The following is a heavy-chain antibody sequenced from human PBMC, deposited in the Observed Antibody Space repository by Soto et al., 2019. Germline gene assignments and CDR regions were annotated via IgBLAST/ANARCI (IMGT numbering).Heavy chain of an antibody. CDR2: ISGSGGST. CDR3: AKERPYNWNDAALDV. V-gene: IGHV3-23*01. CDR1: GCTFRSYC. Sequence: GGPMRPSCASSGCTFRSYCMRWVRQAPGKGLQGVSGISGSGGSTDYADSVKGRFTISRDNSKNTLYLQMSGLRAEDTAVYYCAKERPYNWNDAALDVWGQGTTVTGS. D-gene: IGHD1-1*01. J-gene: IGHJ6*02.